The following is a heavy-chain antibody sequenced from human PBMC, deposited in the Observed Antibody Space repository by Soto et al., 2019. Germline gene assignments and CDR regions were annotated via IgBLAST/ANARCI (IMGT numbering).Heavy chain of an antibody. CDR3: ARAEVSPAAIYYYGMDV. CDR2: IYYSGST. CDR1: CGSISSYY. Sequence: LSLTCTVSCGSISSYYWIWIRQPPGKGLEWIGYIYYSGSTNYNPSLKSRVTISVDTSKNQFSLKLSSVTAADTAVYYCARAEVSPAAIYYYGMDVWGQGTTVTVSS. D-gene: IGHD2-2*02. J-gene: IGHJ6*02. V-gene: IGHV4-59*01.